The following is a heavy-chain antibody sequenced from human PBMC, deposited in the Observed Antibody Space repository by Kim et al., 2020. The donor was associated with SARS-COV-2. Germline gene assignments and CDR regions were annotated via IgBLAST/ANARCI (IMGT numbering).Heavy chain of an antibody. CDR2: IYYSGST. J-gene: IGHJ3*02. V-gene: IGHV4-59*13. D-gene: IGHD3-16*01. CDR3: ARGGGGPGAFDI. CDR1: GGSISSYY. Sequence: SETLSLTCTVSGGSISSYYWSWIRQPPGKGLEWIGYIYYSGSTNYNPSLKSRVTISVDTSKNQFSLKLSSVTAADTAVYYCARGGGGPGAFDIWGQGTMVTVSS.